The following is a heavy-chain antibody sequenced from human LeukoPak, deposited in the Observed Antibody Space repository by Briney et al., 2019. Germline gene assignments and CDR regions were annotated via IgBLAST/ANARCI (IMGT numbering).Heavy chain of an antibody. CDR3: TRDMGYSNDY. CDR2: IRSKAYGGTT. D-gene: IGHD6-13*01. Sequence: GGSLRLSCTASGFTFGDYAMSWFRQAPGKGLEWVGFIRSKAYGGTTEYAASVKGRFTISRDDFRSIAYLQMNSLKTEDTAVYYCTRDMGYSNDYWGQGTLVTVSS. V-gene: IGHV3-49*03. CDR1: GFTFGDYA. J-gene: IGHJ4*02.